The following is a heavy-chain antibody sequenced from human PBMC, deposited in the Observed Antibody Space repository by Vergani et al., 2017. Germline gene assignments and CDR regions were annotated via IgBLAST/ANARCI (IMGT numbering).Heavy chain of an antibody. CDR3: ARDNKQLRPIAFYL. CDR1: GVSINHAFYY. CDR2: SYLSGNT. Sequence: QVQLQESGPGLVKPSQTLSLTRTVSGVSINHAFYYWHWIRQPAGKGLEWIGRSYLSGNTYYNSSLQSRVSMSVDTSKHQFSLTLTSVTAADTAVYYCARDNKQLRPIAFYLWGQGTMVTVSS. J-gene: IGHJ3*01. V-gene: IGHV4-61*02. D-gene: IGHD6-6*01.